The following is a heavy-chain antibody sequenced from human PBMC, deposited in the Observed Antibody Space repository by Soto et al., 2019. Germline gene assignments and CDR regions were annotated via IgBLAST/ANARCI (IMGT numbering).Heavy chain of an antibody. D-gene: IGHD2-2*01. J-gene: IGHJ4*02. CDR2: IKQDGSEK. CDR3: AKSLSAIPGDS. V-gene: IGHV3-7*05. Sequence: EVQLVESGGGLVQSGGSLRLPCAASGFTFSSYWMSWVRQGPGKGPEWVANIKQDGSEKYYVDSGKGRCTISRDNAKNSLYLQMTSLSAEDTAVYHCAKSLSAIPGDSWGQGTLVTVSS. CDR1: GFTFSSYW.